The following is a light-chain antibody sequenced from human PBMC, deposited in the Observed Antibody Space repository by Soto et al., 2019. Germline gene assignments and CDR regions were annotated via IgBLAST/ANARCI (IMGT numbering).Light chain of an antibody. CDR3: QQRSNWPLT. CDR2: DAS. Sequence: EIVLTQSPATLSLSPGERATLSCRASQGISSSLAWYQQKPGQAPRLLIYDASNRATGIPARFSGSGSGTDFTLPISSLEPEDFAVYFCQQRSNWPLTFGGGTRVEIK. V-gene: IGKV3-11*01. CDR1: QGISSS. J-gene: IGKJ4*01.